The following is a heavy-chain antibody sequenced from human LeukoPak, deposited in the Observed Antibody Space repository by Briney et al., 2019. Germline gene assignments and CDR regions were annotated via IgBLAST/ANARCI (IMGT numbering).Heavy chain of an antibody. V-gene: IGHV3-33*08. Sequence: GGSLRLSCAASGFTFSSYGMHWVRQAPGKGLEWVAVIWYDGSNKNYVDSVKGRFNISRDNSKNTLYLQMNSLRAEDTAVYYCARDGSYYEIDYWGQGTLVTVSS. CDR2: IWYDGSNK. D-gene: IGHD1-26*01. CDR1: GFTFSSYG. CDR3: ARDGSYYEIDY. J-gene: IGHJ4*02.